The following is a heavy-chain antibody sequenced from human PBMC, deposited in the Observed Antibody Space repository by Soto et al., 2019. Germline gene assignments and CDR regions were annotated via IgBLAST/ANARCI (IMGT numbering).Heavy chain of an antibody. D-gene: IGHD3-10*01. V-gene: IGHV1-69*02. CDR3: ATNYGSGSAHFDY. J-gene: IGHJ4*02. CDR1: GGTYNFYS. Sequence: QVPLVQSGAEVKKPGSSVKVSCTASGGTYNFYSISWVRQAPGQGLEWVGRVIPMVGMSEYPQKFQGRVTITADKSTSTASMNLRSLRSEDTAVYYCATNYGSGSAHFDYWGQGTLVTVSS. CDR2: VIPMVGMS.